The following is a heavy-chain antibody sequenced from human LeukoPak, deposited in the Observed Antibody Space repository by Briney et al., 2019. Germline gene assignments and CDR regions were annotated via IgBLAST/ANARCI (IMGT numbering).Heavy chain of an antibody. CDR2: IYSGGST. Sequence: GGSLGLSCAASGFTVSSNYMSWVRQAPGKGLEWVSIIYSGGSTYYADSVKGRFTVSRDNSKNTLYLQMNSLRAEDTAVYYCYSSYYYDSSGKDYWGQGTLVTVSS. J-gene: IGHJ4*02. D-gene: IGHD3-22*01. V-gene: IGHV3-53*01. CDR1: GFTVSSNY. CDR3: YSSYYYDSSGKDY.